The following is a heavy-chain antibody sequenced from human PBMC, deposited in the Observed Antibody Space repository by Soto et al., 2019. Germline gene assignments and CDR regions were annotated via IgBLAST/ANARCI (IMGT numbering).Heavy chain of an antibody. Sequence: EVQLVESGGGLVQPGGSLRLSCAASVTVSSNYMTWVRQAPGKGLEWVSVIYSAGSTYYADSVKGRFTISRDNSRNTLYLRMNGLRAEDTAVYYCARDTVAVAGTDYWGQGTLVTVSS. CDR3: ARDTVAVAGTDY. J-gene: IGHJ4*02. CDR2: IYSAGST. D-gene: IGHD6-19*01. CDR1: VTVSSNY. V-gene: IGHV3-66*01.